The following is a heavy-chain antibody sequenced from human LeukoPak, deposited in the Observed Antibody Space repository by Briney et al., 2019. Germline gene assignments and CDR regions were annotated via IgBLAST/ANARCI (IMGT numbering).Heavy chain of an antibody. D-gene: IGHD1-26*01. CDR2: VSGSGAHT. CDR1: GFTFSSYA. V-gene: IGHV3-23*01. J-gene: IGHJ6*03. CDR3: AKDGGTYPYFLDV. Sequence: GGSLRLSRAASGFTFSSYAMTWVRQAPGKGLQWVSAVSGSGAHTYYADSVKGRFTISRDNSRDTLDLQMNSLRAEDTAIYICAKDGGTYPYFLDVWGKGTTVIVSS.